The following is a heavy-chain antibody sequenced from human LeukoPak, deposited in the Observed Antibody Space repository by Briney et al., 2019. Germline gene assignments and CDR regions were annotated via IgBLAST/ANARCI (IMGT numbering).Heavy chain of an antibody. CDR3: ARDVEHMVATSYFDY. Sequence: GGSLRLSCAASKFTFSTFSMSWVRQAPGKGLEWVSSISGSGGYTYYADSVKGRFTISRDNSKNTLYLQMNSLRAEDTAVYYCARDVEHMVATSYFDYWGQGTLVTVSS. CDR2: ISGSGGYT. J-gene: IGHJ4*02. V-gene: IGHV3-23*01. CDR1: KFTFSTFS. D-gene: IGHD5-12*01.